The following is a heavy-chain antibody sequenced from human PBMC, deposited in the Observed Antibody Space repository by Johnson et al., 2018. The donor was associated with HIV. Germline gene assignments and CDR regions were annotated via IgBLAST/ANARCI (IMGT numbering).Heavy chain of an antibody. CDR1: GFIVSSNC. V-gene: IGHV3-11*04. CDR2: IDSSGSGI. CDR3: VCLRAWTFDI. Sequence: QVQLVESGGGLMQPGGSLRLSCAASGFIVSSNCMTWIRQAPGKGLEWVSYIDSSGSGIYYADSVKGRLTISRDNAKNSLYLQMHSLRAEDTAVYYCVCLRAWTFDIWGQGTMVTVSS. D-gene: IGHD3-10*01. J-gene: IGHJ3*02.